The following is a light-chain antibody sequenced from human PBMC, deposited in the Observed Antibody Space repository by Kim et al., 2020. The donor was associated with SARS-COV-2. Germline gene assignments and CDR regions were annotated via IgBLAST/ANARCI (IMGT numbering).Light chain of an antibody. V-gene: IGKV3-15*01. J-gene: IGKJ1*01. CDR2: DAS. Sequence: EIVMTQSPATLSVSPAERATLSCRASQSVSSNLAWYQQKPGQAPRLLIYDASTWATGIPARFSGSGSGTEFTLTISSLQSEDFAVYYCQQYNNWPRTFGQGTKVDIK. CDR1: QSVSSN. CDR3: QQYNNWPRT.